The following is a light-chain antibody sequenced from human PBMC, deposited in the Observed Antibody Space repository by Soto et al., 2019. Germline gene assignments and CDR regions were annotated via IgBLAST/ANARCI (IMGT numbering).Light chain of an antibody. CDR2: RNN. CDR1: SSNIGSDY. CDR3: AAWDDSLSGRV. J-gene: IGLJ3*02. Sequence: QSVLTQPPSVSGTPGQRVTISCSGSSSNIGSDYVYWFQQLPGTAPKVLIYRNNQRPSGVTERFSGSKSGTSASLAISGLRSEDESDSYCAAWDDSLSGRVFGGGTKVTVL. V-gene: IGLV1-47*01.